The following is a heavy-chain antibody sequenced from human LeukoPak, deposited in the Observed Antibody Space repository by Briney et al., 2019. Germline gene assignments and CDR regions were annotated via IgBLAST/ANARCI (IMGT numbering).Heavy chain of an antibody. CDR3: ARDIAVAGVPYFDY. Sequence: GASVKVSCKASGYTFTGCYMHWVRQAPGQGLEWMGRINPNSGGTNYAQKFQGRVTMTRDTSISTAYMELSRLRSDDTAVYYCARDIAVAGVPYFDYWGQGTLVTVSS. CDR1: GYTFTGCY. D-gene: IGHD6-19*01. CDR2: INPNSGGT. J-gene: IGHJ4*02. V-gene: IGHV1-2*06.